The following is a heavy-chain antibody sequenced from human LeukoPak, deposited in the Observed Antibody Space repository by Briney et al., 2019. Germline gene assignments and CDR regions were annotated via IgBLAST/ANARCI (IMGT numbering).Heavy chain of an antibody. CDR3: ARAIVFTSSFDY. CDR1: GFTFSSYA. J-gene: IGHJ4*02. Sequence: GRSLRLSCAASGFTFSSYAMHWVRQAPGKGLEWVAVISYDGSNKDYADSVKGRFTISRDNSKNTLYLQMNSLRAEDTAVYYCARAIVFTSSFDYWGQGTLVTVSS. D-gene: IGHD1-26*01. CDR2: ISYDGSNK. V-gene: IGHV3-30-3*01.